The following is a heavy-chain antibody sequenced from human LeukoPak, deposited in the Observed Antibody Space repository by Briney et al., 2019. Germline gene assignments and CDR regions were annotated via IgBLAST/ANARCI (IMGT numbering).Heavy chain of an antibody. CDR1: GYTFTSYG. CDR2: ISAYNGNT. D-gene: IGHD6-19*01. Sequence: ASVKVSCKASGYTFTSYGISWLRQAPGQGLEWMGWISAYNGNTNYAQNLQGRVTLTTYTSATTAYLELRSLTSDDTAVYYCARDPSNTSGWKTWFDPWGQGTLVTV. J-gene: IGHJ5*02. V-gene: IGHV1-18*01. CDR3: ARDPSNTSGWKTWFDP.